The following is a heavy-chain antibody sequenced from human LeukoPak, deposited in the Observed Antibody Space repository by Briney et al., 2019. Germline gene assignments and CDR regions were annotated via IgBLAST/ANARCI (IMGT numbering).Heavy chain of an antibody. CDR3: ARGGALAAYYYDSSGYYRNWFDP. CDR2: INHSGST. CDR1: GGSFSGYY. Sequence: PSETLSLTCAVYGGSFSGYYWSWIRQPPGKGLEWIGEINHSGSTNYNPSLKSRVTISVDTSKNQFSLKLSSVTAADTAVHYCARGGALAAYYYDSSGYYRNWFDPWGQGTLVTVSS. J-gene: IGHJ5*02. D-gene: IGHD3-22*01. V-gene: IGHV4-34*01.